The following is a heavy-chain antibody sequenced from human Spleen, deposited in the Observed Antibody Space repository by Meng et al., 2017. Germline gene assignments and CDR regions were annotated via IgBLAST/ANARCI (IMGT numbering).Heavy chain of an antibody. CDR3: ARGTPGRSYSDY. J-gene: IGHJ4*02. V-gene: IGHV1-18*01. D-gene: IGHD3-10*01. CDR1: AYAFGSYG. Sequence: QVLLLQSGPEVKKPGASVSVSCKASAYAFGSYGISWVRQAPGQGLEWMAWLGAHDYDTSHAPKFQGRVTVSADRPTATAYMELRSLRSDDTAVYYCARGTPGRSYSDYWGQGTLVTVSS. CDR2: LGAHDYDT.